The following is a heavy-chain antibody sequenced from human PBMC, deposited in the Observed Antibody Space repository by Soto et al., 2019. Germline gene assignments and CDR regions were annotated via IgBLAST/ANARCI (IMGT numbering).Heavy chain of an antibody. D-gene: IGHD1-1*01. CDR2: INPTSGVT. Sequence: QVQLVQSGAEVKKPGASVKNSCTASGYTFSGFYIHWVRQAPGQGLEWLGWINPTSGVTNYAQKFQDWVTITRDMSVTTAYMEVTTLKSDDTAIYYCAREMTGSTLDSWGQGTLVTVSS. J-gene: IGHJ4*02. V-gene: IGHV1-2*04. CDR3: AREMTGSTLDS. CDR1: GYTFSGFY.